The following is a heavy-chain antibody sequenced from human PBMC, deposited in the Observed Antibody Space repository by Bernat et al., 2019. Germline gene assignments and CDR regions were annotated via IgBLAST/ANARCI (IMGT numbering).Heavy chain of an antibody. CDR1: GGSFSGYY. Sequence: QVQLQQWGAGLLKPSETLSLTCAVYGGSFSGYYWSWLRQPPGKGLEWIGEITHSGSTNYNPSLKSRVTISVETSKNQFSLRLSAVTAADTAVYYGAKARRGGVPPGYVFWGQGTLVTVSS. V-gene: IGHV4-34*01. CDR3: AKARRGGVPPGYVF. D-gene: IGHD3-16*01. J-gene: IGHJ4*02. CDR2: ITHSGST.